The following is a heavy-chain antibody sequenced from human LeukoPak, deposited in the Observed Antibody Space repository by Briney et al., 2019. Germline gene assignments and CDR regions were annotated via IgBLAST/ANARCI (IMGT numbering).Heavy chain of an antibody. CDR3: ARDWDGSGWSIDY. Sequence: GGSLRLSRAASGFTFSRYWMSWVRQAPGKGLEWVANIKTDGSEKYYVDSLKGRFIISRDNAKNSLYLQMNSLRAEDTAVYYCARDWDGSGWSIDYWGQGTPVTVSS. J-gene: IGHJ4*02. V-gene: IGHV3-7*05. D-gene: IGHD6-19*01. CDR1: GFTFSRYW. CDR2: IKTDGSEK.